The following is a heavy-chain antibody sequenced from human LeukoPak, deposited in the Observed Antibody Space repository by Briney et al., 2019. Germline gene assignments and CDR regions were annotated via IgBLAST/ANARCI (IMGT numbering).Heavy chain of an antibody. CDR1: GFTFSSSW. V-gene: IGHV3-74*01. D-gene: IGHD6-19*01. J-gene: IGHJ4*02. CDR2: INSDGSRT. CDR3: ARRHLPVEGTGRDDY. Sequence: PGGSLRLSCAASGFTFSSSWMHWVRQAPGKGLVWVSRINSDGSRTTYADSVKGRFTISRDNAKNTLYLQMNSLRAEDTAVYYCARRHLPVEGTGRDDYWGQGTLVTVSA.